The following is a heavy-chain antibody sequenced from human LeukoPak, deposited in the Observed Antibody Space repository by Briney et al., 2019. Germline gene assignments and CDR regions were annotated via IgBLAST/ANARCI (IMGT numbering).Heavy chain of an antibody. CDR2: ISSSGSTI. J-gene: IGHJ5*02. CDR3: ARDRAYSSSPTWFDP. V-gene: IGHV3-48*03. D-gene: IGHD6-13*01. CDR1: GFTFSSYE. Sequence: GGSLRLSCAASGFTFSSYEMNWVRPAPGKGLEWDSYISSSGSTIYYADSVKGRFTISRDNAKNSLYLQMNSLRAEDTAVYYCARDRAYSSSPTWFDPWGQGTLVTVSS.